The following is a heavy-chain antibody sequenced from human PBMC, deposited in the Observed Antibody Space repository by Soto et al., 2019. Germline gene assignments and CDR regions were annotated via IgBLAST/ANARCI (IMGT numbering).Heavy chain of an antibody. V-gene: IGHV3-23*01. CDR2: ISGSGGST. J-gene: IGHJ4*02. D-gene: IGHD2-15*01. CDR1: GFTFSSYA. Sequence: GGSLRLACAASGFTFSSYAMSWVRQAPGKGLEWVSAISGSGGSTYYADSVKGRFTISRDNSKNTLYLQMNSLRAEDTAVYYCAKSYCSGGSCYEFDYWGQGTLVTVSS. CDR3: AKSYCSGGSCYEFDY.